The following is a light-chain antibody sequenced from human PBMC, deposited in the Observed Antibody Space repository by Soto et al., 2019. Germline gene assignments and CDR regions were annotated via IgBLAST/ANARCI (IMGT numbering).Light chain of an antibody. J-gene: IGLJ7*01. CDR1: SSNIGRDY. Sequence: QSVLTQPPSASGTPGQRVTISCSGSSSNIGRDYVYWYQQLPGTAPKLLIYTNNQRPSGVLDRFSGSKSGTSASLAISGLRSEDEADYYCAAWDDSLSGWVFGGGTQLTVL. V-gene: IGLV1-47*02. CDR2: TNN. CDR3: AAWDDSLSGWV.